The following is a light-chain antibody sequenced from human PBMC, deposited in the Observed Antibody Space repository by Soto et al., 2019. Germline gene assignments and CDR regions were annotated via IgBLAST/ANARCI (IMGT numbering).Light chain of an antibody. J-gene: IGKJ1*01. Sequence: DIQMTQSPSSPFASLGDRVTITCRESQSISTFLNWYQQRPGKAPELLIYAASNLQSGVPSRFSGSGSGTDFALTISSLQPEDFATYYCQQSYRIPPWTFGQGTKVDNK. V-gene: IGKV1-39*01. CDR1: QSISTF. CDR3: QQSYRIPPWT. CDR2: AAS.